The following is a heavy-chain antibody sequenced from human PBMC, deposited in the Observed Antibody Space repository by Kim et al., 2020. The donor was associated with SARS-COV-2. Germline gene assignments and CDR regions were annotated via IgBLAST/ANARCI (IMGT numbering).Heavy chain of an antibody. V-gene: IGHV4-59*01. J-gene: IGHJ4*02. D-gene: IGHD3-9*01. Sequence: TYYPSLKSRVTISVDTSKNQFSLKLSSVTAADTAVYYCARADILTGQIDYWGQGTLVTVSS. CDR3: ARADILTGQIDY.